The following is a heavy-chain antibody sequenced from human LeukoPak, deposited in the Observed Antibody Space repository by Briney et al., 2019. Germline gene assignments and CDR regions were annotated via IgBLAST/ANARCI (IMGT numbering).Heavy chain of an antibody. CDR3: SMCKRNNDNYYYYYMDV. CDR1: GFTVSRNY. J-gene: IGHJ6*03. Sequence: GGSLRLSCAASGFTVSRNYMSWVRQAPGKGLEWVSVIYSGGTTYYADSVKGRFTISRDNSKNTLYLQMNSLRAEDTAVYYCSMCKRNNDNYYYYYMDVWGKGTTVTVSS. CDR2: IYSGGTT. V-gene: IGHV3-53*01. D-gene: IGHD1/OR15-1a*01.